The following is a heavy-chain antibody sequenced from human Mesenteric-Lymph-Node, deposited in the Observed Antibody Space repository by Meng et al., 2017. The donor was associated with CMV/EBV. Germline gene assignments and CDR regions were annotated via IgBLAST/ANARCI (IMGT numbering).Heavy chain of an antibody. Sequence: FTCSSYSMNWVRQAPGKGLEWVSSISSSSSYIYYADSVKGRFTISRDNAKNSLYLQMNSLRAEDTAVYYCARGDGSGSYYNRAYNFDYWGQGTLVTVSS. V-gene: IGHV3-21*01. CDR3: ARGDGSGSYYNRAYNFDY. CDR1: FTCSSYS. CDR2: ISSSSSYI. J-gene: IGHJ4*02. D-gene: IGHD3-10*01.